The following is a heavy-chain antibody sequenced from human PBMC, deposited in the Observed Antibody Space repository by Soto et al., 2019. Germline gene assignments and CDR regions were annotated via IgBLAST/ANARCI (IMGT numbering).Heavy chain of an antibody. D-gene: IGHD6-6*01. V-gene: IGHV1-69*01. Sequence: QVQLVQSGAEVKKPGSSVKVSCKASGGTFSSYAISWVRQAPGQGLEWMGGIIPIFGTANYAQKFQGRVMITADESTSTAYIDLSSLRSEEKAEYYCAGRIAARPGSGNYYFGMDVWGQGTTVTDSS. CDR3: AGRIAARPGSGNYYFGMDV. J-gene: IGHJ6*02. CDR2: IIPIFGTA. CDR1: GGTFSSYA.